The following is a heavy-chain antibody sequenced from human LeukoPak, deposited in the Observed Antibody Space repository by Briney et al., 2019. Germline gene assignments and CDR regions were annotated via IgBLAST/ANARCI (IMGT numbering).Heavy chain of an antibody. V-gene: IGHV3-30*02. CDR1: GFTFSSYG. Sequence: GGSLRLSCAASGFTFSSYGMHWVRQAPGKGLEWVAFIRYDGSNKYYADSVKGRFTISRDNSKNTLYLQMNSLRAEDTAVYYCAKDGITIFGARTYYFDYWGQGTLVTVSS. CDR2: IRYDGSNK. CDR3: AKDGITIFGARTYYFDY. D-gene: IGHD3-3*01. J-gene: IGHJ4*02.